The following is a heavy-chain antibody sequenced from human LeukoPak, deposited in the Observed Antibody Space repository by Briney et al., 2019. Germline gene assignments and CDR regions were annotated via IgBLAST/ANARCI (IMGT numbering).Heavy chain of an antibody. V-gene: IGHV3-7*01. CDR1: GFSFSSYW. D-gene: IGHD1-26*01. J-gene: IGHJ3*02. CDR2: IKQDESET. Sequence: PGGSLRLSYEGSGFSFSSYWMTWVRQSPGKGPEWVANIKQDESETYTVDSVKGRFTISRDNAKNSVYLQMNSLRAEDTAVYYCARAPIVGAKRDAFDIWGQGTMVTVSS. CDR3: ARAPIVGAKRDAFDI.